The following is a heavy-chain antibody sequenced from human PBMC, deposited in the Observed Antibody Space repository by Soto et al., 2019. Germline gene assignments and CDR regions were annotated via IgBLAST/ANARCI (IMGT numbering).Heavy chain of an antibody. CDR2: ISFDGSHK. V-gene: IGHV3-30*18. CDR3: ANDAGIAVAGGA. D-gene: IGHD6-13*01. Sequence: QVQLVESGGGVVQPGRSLRLSCAASGFTFSNYGMHWVRQAPGKGLEWVAVISFDGSHKYYGDSVKGRFTISRDNSKNTLYLQMNSLRLEGTAVYYCANDAGIAVAGGAWGQGTLVTVSS. J-gene: IGHJ5*02. CDR1: GFTFSNYG.